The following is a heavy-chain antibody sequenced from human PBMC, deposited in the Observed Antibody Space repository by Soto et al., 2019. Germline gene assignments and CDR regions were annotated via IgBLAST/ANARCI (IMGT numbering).Heavy chain of an antibody. CDR1: GFTFDDYA. CDR2: ISWNSGSI. V-gene: IGHV3-9*01. CDR3: AKDPTIPKGDYYYYMDV. D-gene: IGHD2-2*02. Sequence: EVQLVESGGGLVQPGRSLRLSCAASGFTFDDYAMHWVRQAPGKGLEWASGISWNSGSIGYADSVKGRFTISRDNAKNSLYLQMNSLRAEDTALYYCAKDPTIPKGDYYYYMDVWGKGTTVTVSS. J-gene: IGHJ6*03.